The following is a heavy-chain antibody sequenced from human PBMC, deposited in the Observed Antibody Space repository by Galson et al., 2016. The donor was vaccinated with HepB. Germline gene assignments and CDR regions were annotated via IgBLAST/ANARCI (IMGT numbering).Heavy chain of an antibody. CDR3: ARDALKESGSPRHFNYYSGMDG. Sequence: SLRLSCAASGFTFIDYGVHWVRRAPGEGLEWVAVIPYDGRSKNYADSVKGRFTVSRDNSKNTLYLQMNSLRAEDTAVYYCARDALKESGSPRHFNYYSGMDGWGQGTTVTVS. J-gene: IGHJ6*02. CDR1: GFTFIDYG. D-gene: IGHD1-26*01. CDR2: IPYDGRSK. V-gene: IGHV3-30*03.